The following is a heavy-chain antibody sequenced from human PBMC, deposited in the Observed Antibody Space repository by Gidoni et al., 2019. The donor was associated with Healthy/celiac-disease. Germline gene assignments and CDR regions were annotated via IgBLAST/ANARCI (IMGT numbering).Heavy chain of an antibody. CDR1: GGSFSGYY. D-gene: IGHD6-13*01. Sequence: QVQLQQWGAGLLKPSETLSLTCAVYGGSFSGYYWSWIRQPPGKGLEWIGEINHSGSTNYNPSLKSRVTISVDTSKNQFSLKLSSVTAADTAVYYCARGDCIAAAGTPSTRYYYYYGMDVWGQGTTVTVSS. V-gene: IGHV4-34*01. J-gene: IGHJ6*02. CDR3: ARGDCIAAAGTPSTRYYYYYGMDV. CDR2: INHSGST.